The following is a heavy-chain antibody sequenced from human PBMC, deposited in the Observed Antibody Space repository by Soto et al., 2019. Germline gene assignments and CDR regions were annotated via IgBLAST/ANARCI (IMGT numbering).Heavy chain of an antibody. Sequence: ASVKVSCKASGHTFTSYAMHWVRQAPGQRLEWMGWISADNGNTNYAQKLQGRVTMTTDTSTSTAYMELRSLRSDDTAVYYCARCHGDAYNWFDPWGRGTLVLVSA. J-gene: IGHJ5*02. D-gene: IGHD3-10*01. V-gene: IGHV1-18*01. CDR3: ARCHGDAYNWFDP. CDR1: GHTFTSYA. CDR2: ISADNGNT.